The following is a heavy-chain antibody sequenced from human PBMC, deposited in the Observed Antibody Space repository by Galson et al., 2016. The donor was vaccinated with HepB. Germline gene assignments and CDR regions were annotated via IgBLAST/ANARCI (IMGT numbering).Heavy chain of an antibody. CDR2: IHYSGST. CDR3: ARLRRVGAAGSYSYHSMDV. V-gene: IGHV4-59*02. CDR1: GGSVSSDY. Sequence: LSLTCSVSGGSVSSDYWSWIRQPPGKGLEWIAYIHYSGSTDYNPSLKSRVSISLDTSKNQFSLRLTSVTAADTAVYFCARLRRVGAAGSYSYHSMDVWGQGTTVTVS. J-gene: IGHJ6*02. D-gene: IGHD6-13*01.